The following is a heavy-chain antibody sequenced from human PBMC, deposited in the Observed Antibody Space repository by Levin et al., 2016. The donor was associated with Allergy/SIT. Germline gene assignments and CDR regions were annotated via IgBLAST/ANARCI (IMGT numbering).Heavy chain of an antibody. J-gene: IGHJ3*02. D-gene: IGHD6-19*01. CDR2: FDPEDGET. CDR3: ATDHPPPGQWLVGWRAFDI. Sequence: WVRQAPGQGLEWMGGFDPEDGETIYAQKFQGRVTMTEDTSTDTAYMELSSLRSEDTAVYYCATDHPPPGQWLVGWRAFDIWAKGQWSPSPQ. V-gene: IGHV1-24*01.